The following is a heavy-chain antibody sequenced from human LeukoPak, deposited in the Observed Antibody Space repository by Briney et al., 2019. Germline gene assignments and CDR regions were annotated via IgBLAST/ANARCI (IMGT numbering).Heavy chain of an antibody. J-gene: IGHJ4*02. CDR3: AKDHRGGGEYFDY. D-gene: IGHD3-16*01. V-gene: IGHV3-23*01. CDR2: ISTTGGTT. Sequence: AGGSLRLSCAASGLTFSSYGMSWVRQAPGRGLEWVSAISTTGGTTYYADSVRGRFTISRDNSKNTLYLQMNSLRAEDTAVYYCAKDHRGGGEYFDYWGQGTLVTVSS. CDR1: GLTFSSYG.